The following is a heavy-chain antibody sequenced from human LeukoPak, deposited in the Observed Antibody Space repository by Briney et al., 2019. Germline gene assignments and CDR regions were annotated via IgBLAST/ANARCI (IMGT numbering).Heavy chain of an antibody. D-gene: IGHD5-18*01. J-gene: IGHJ5*02. V-gene: IGHV3-23*01. Sequence: AGGSLRLSCAASGFTFSSYAMSWVRQAPGKGLEWVSAISGSGGSTYYADSVKGRFTISRDNSKNTLYLQMNSLRAEDTAVYYCAKAPVVQLWLQSNWFDPWGQGTLVTVSS. CDR1: GFTFSSYA. CDR2: ISGSGGST. CDR3: AKAPVVQLWLQSNWFDP.